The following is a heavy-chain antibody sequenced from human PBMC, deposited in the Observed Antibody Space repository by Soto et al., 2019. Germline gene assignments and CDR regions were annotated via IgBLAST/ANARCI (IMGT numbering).Heavy chain of an antibody. CDR1: RDSVSSNSAA. D-gene: IGHD3-16*01. Sequence: SQTLSLTCAISRDSVSSNSAAWNWIRQSPSRGLEWLGRTYYRSKWYNDYAVSVKGRIGINPDTSKNLFSLQLNSVTPEDTAVYYCARDRKGGFVMDVWGQRTTVTVPS. J-gene: IGHJ6*02. CDR3: ARDRKGGFVMDV. CDR2: TYYRSKWYN. V-gene: IGHV6-1*01.